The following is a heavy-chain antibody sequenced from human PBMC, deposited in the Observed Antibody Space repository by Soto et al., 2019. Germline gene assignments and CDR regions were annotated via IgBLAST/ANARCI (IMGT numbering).Heavy chain of an antibody. CDR1: GFTFSSYG. D-gene: IGHD3-22*01. CDR2: ISYDGSNK. J-gene: IGHJ3*02. V-gene: IGHV3-30*18. CDR3: AKDNYYYDSSGYPAHDAFDI. Sequence: SGGSLRLSCAASGFTFSSYGMHWVRQAPGKGLEWVAVISYDGSNKYYADSVKGRFTISRDNSKNTLYLQMNSLRAEDTTVYYCAKDNYYYDSSGYPAHDAFDIWGQGTMVT.